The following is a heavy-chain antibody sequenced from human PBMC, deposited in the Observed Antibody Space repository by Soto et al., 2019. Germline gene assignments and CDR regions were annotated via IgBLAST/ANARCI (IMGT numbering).Heavy chain of an antibody. J-gene: IGHJ6*02. CDR2: MNPNSGNT. D-gene: IGHD2-2*01. Sequence: GASVKVSCKASGYTFTSYDINWVRQATGQGLEWMGWMNPNSGNTGYAQKFQGRVTMTRNTSISTAYMELSSLRSEDTAVYYCARGRCISTSCYYYYYGMNDSGQGTTVTVSS. CDR3: ARGRCISTSCYYYYYGMND. V-gene: IGHV1-8*01. CDR1: GYTFTSYD.